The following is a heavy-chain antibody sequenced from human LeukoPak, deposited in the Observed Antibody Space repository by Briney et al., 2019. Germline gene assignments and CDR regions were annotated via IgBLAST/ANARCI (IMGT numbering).Heavy chain of an antibody. CDR3: AREELTSGSYSEALDY. J-gene: IGHJ4*02. CDR2: IDPNSGGT. D-gene: IGHD1-26*01. V-gene: IGHV1-2*02. CDR1: GYTFTGYY. Sequence: ASVKVSCKASGYTFTGYYIHWVRQAPGQGPEWMGWIDPNSGGTHYAQKFRDRVTMTRDTSISTAYMELSRLRSDDTAVYYCAREELTSGSYSEALDYWGQGTLVTVSS.